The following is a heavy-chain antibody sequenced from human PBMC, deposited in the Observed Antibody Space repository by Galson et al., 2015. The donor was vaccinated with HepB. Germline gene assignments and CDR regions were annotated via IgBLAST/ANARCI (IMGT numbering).Heavy chain of an antibody. CDR1: GFTFGDYA. V-gene: IGHV3-49*04. CDR2: IRSKAYGGTT. J-gene: IGHJ4*02. D-gene: IGHD2-15*01. CDR3: TRAGYCSGGSCYPYFDY. Sequence: SLRLSCAAPGFTFGDYAMSWVRQAPGKGLEWVGFIRSKAYGGTTEYAASVKGRFTISRDDSKSIAYLQMNSLKTEDTAVYYCTRAGYCSGGSCYPYFDYWGQGTLVTVSS.